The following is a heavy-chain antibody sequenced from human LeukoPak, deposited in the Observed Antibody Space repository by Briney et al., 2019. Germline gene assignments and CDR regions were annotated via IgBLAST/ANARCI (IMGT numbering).Heavy chain of an antibody. CDR2: IYHSGST. CDR3: ARDPTYSGSYHPDY. V-gene: IGHV4-4*02. J-gene: IGHJ4*02. CDR1: GGPISSSNW. Sequence: PSETLSLTCAVSGGPISSSNWWSWVRQPPGKGLEWIGEIYHSGSTNYNPSLKSRVTISVDKSKNQFSLKLSSVTAADTAVYYCARDPTYSGSYHPDYWGQGTLVTVSS. D-gene: IGHD1-26*01.